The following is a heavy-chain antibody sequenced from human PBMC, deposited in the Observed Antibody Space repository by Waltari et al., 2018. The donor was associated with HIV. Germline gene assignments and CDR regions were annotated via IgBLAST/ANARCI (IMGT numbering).Heavy chain of an antibody. J-gene: IGHJ4*02. CDR2: INTKTGNP. Sequence: NWVRQAPGQGLEWMGWINTKTGNPTYAQGFTGRFVFSLDTSVTSAYLQITSLRSEDTAVYYCGRSPGRSVDYWGQGTLVTVFS. CDR3: GRSPGRSVDY. V-gene: IGHV7-4-1*02. D-gene: IGHD3-10*01.